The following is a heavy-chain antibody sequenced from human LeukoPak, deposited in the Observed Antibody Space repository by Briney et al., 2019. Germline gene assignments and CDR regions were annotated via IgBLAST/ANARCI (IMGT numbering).Heavy chain of an antibody. CDR1: GGSFRGYY. CDR3: ARVGIAASRLDAFDI. CDR2: INHSGST. Sequence: PSETLSLTCAVYGGSFRGYYWSWIRQPPGKGLEWIGEINHSGSTNYNPSLKSRVTISVDTSKNQFSLKLSSVTAADTAVYYCARVGIAASRLDAFDIWGQGTMVTVSS. V-gene: IGHV4-34*01. J-gene: IGHJ3*02. D-gene: IGHD6-13*01.